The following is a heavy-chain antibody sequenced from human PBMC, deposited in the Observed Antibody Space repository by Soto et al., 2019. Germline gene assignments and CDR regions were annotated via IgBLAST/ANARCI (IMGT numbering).Heavy chain of an antibody. J-gene: IGHJ5*02. Sequence: VPLVESGGGLVKPGGSLRLSCTASGFAFRHHYLTWIRPAPGKGLEWLSYISTSGSPAYSADSVKGRVTISTDNAKKSLYLQLDSLRAEDTGVYYCATGGINYEAWGQGTLGTVSS. CDR1: GFAFRHHY. D-gene: IGHD1-7*01. V-gene: IGHV3-11*01. CDR2: ISTSGSPA. CDR3: ATGGINYEA.